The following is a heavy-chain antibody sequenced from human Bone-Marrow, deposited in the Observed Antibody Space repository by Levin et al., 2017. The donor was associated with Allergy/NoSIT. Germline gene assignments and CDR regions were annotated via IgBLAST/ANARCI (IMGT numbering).Heavy chain of an antibody. CDR3: GRWNGGTDY. D-gene: IGHD2-8*01. Sequence: GGSLRLSCEASGFSFSVYYMTWFRQAPGKGLEWVSYISGSGTAMFYADSVKGRFTISRDNAKNSLSLHMSSLRAEDTAVYYCGRWNGGTDYWGQGTLVTVSS. CDR2: ISGSGTAM. J-gene: IGHJ4*02. V-gene: IGHV3-11*01. CDR1: GFSFSVYY.